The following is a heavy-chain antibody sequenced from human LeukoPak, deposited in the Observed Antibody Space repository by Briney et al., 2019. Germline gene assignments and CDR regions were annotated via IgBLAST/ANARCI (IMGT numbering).Heavy chain of an antibody. V-gene: IGHV3-23*01. CDR3: AKAPHGGELLVYFQH. J-gene: IGHJ1*01. D-gene: IGHD1-26*01. Sequence: GGSLSLSCAASGFTFSSYAMSWVRQAPGKGLEWVSAISGSGGSTYYADSVKGRFTFSRDNSKNTLYLQMNSLRAEDTAVYYCAKAPHGGELLVYFQHWGQGTLVTVSS. CDR1: GFTFSSYA. CDR2: ISGSGGST.